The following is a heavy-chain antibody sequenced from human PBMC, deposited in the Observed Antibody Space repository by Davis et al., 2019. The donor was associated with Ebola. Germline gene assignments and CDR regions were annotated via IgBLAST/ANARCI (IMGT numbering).Heavy chain of an antibody. J-gene: IGHJ4*02. D-gene: IGHD6-19*01. V-gene: IGHV1-8*02. CDR2: MNPNSGNT. CDR1: GYTFTTYY. CDR3: ARRVGSSGWFKFDY. Sequence: AASVKVSCKASGYTFTTYYMHWVRQATGQGLEWMGWMNPNSGNTGYAQKFQGRVTMTRNTSISTAYVELSSLRPEDTAMYYCARRVGSSGWFKFDYWGQGALVTVSS.